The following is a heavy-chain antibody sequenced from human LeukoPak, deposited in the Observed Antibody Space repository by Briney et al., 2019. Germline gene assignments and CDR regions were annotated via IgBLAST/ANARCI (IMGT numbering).Heavy chain of an antibody. Sequence: GGSLRLSCAASGFTFSSYGMHWVRQAPGKGLEWVAVIWYDGSNKYYADSVKGRFSISRVNSKNTQSLQMNSLRAEDTAVYYCAKNAHYQGYSYGGIDYWGQGTLVTVSS. CDR3: AKNAHYQGYSYGGIDY. CDR1: GFTFSSYG. J-gene: IGHJ4*02. CDR2: IWYDGSNK. D-gene: IGHD5-18*01. V-gene: IGHV3-33*06.